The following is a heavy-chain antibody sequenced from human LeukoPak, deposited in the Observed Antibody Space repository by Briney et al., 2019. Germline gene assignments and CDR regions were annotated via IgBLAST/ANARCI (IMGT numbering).Heavy chain of an antibody. CDR2: ISTNGGTT. D-gene: IGHD1-26*01. Sequence: GGSLRLSCAASGLTFSTYAMTWVRQAPGKGLEWISSISTNGGTTVYADSVKGRFTISRDNSKNTLYPQMNSLRAEDTAVYYCAKPSGSYRGGYFDYWGQGTLVTVSS. V-gene: IGHV3-23*01. CDR3: AKPSGSYRGGYFDY. CDR1: GLTFSTYA. J-gene: IGHJ4*02.